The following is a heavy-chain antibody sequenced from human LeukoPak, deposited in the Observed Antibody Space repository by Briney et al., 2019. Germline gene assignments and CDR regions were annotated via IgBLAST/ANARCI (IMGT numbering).Heavy chain of an antibody. D-gene: IGHD3-22*01. Sequence: SETLSLTCTVSGGSISSYYGSWIRQPPGKGLEWIGYIYYSGSTNYNPSLKRRVTISVDTSKNQFSLKLSSVTAADTAVYYFARGPPYYYDSSGYGIFDYWGQGTLVTVSS. CDR2: IYYSGST. J-gene: IGHJ4*02. CDR3: ARGPPYYYDSSGYGIFDY. V-gene: IGHV4-59*01. CDR1: GGSISSYY.